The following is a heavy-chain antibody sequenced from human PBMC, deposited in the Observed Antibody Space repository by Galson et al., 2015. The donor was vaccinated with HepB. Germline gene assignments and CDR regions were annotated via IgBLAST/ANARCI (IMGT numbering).Heavy chain of an antibody. V-gene: IGHV3-23*01. J-gene: IGHJ4*02. Sequence: SLRLSCAASGFTFSSYAMSWVRQAPGKGLEWVSAISGSGGSTYYADSVKGRFTISRDNSKNTLYLQMNSLRAEDTAVYYCAKDSGPVGAADYWGQGTLVTVSS. CDR3: AKDSGPVGAADY. CDR1: GFTFSSYA. D-gene: IGHD1-26*01. CDR2: ISGSGGST.